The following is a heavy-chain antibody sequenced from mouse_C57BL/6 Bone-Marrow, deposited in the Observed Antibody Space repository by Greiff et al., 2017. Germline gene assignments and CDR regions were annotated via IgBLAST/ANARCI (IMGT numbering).Heavy chain of an antibody. CDR3: ARLEFDGSSGDWYFDV. J-gene: IGHJ1*03. V-gene: IGHV1-85*01. D-gene: IGHD1-1*01. CDR2: IYPRDGSN. Sequence: VQLQQSGPELVKPGASVKLSCKASGYTFTSYDINWVKQRPGQGLEWIGWIYPRDGSNKYNEKFKGKATLTVDTSSSTAYMELHILTSEDSAGYVCARLEFDGSSGDWYFDVWGTGTTVTGSS. CDR1: GYTFTSYD.